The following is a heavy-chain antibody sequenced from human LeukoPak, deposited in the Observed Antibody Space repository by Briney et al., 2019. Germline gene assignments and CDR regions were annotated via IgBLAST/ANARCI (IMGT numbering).Heavy chain of an antibody. CDR2: FSGDGVST. CDR1: GLPIGDFA. CDR3: ARESGKFDY. V-gene: IGHV3-43*02. Sequence: GGSLRLSCVASGLPIGDFAMHWVRQAPGQGLEWVSLFSGDGVSTFFTDSVKGRFSISRDNSKNSLFLEMSSLRTEDTAMYYCARESGKFDYWGQGTLVAVSS. J-gene: IGHJ4*02.